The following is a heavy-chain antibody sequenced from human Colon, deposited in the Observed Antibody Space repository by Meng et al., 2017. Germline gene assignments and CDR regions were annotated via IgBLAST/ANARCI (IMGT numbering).Heavy chain of an antibody. D-gene: IGHD1-1*01. Sequence: EVRLLESGGGLVQPGESLRLSWAASGFTFSDYGMSWVRQAPGKGPEWVSAITGRATRTYYADSVQGRFTISRDNPTNTVYLQMTSLTAEDTGVYYCATINWSDYEDYWGQGVLVTVSS. CDR1: GFTFSDYG. CDR2: ITGRATRT. CDR3: ATINWSDYEDY. J-gene: IGHJ4*02. V-gene: IGHV3-23*01.